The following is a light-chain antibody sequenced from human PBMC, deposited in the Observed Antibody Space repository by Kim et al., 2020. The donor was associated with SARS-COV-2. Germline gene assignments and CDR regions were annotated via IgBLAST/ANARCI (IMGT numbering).Light chain of an antibody. V-gene: IGLV2-14*03. CDR2: DVS. CDR1: SSDVGGYHY. CDR3: SSYTSSSSFV. Sequence: QSALTQPASVSGSPGQSITISCTGTSSDVGGYHYVSWYQQHPGKAPKLIIYDVSNRPSGVSNRFSGSKSGNTASLTISGLQAEDEADYYCSSYTSSSSFVFGPGTKVTVL. J-gene: IGLJ1*01.